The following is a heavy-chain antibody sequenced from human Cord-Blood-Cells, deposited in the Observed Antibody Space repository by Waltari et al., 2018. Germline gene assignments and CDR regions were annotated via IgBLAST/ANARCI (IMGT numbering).Heavy chain of an antibody. V-gene: IGHV3-53*01. D-gene: IGHD2-2*01. Sequence: EVQLVESGGGLIQPGGSLRLSCAASGFTVSSNYMSWVRQAPGKGLEWVSVINSGGSTYDADSVKGRFTIARDNSKNTLYLQMNSLRAEDTAVYYCARVQLGYCSSTSCYAFDIWGQGTMVTVSS. J-gene: IGHJ3*02. CDR1: GFTVSSNY. CDR3: ARVQLGYCSSTSCYAFDI. CDR2: INSGGST.